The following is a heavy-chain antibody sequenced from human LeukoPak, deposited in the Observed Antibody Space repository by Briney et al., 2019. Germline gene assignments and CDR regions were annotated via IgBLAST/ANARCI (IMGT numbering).Heavy chain of an antibody. D-gene: IGHD6-6*01. J-gene: IGHJ6*03. CDR2: ISGRGTET. CDR1: GFTFATYA. V-gene: IGHV3-23*01. Sequence: GGSLRLSCAASGFTFATYAMSWVRQAPGKGLEWVSAISGRGTETYYADSVKGRFTISRDNSKNTLYLQMNSLRAEDTALFYCAKSFYSSSWHYYYMDVWGKGTTVTVSS. CDR3: AKSFYSSSWHYYYMDV.